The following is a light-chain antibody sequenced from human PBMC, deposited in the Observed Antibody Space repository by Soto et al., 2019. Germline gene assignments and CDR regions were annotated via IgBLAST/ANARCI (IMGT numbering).Light chain of an antibody. CDR1: QSFSSNY. J-gene: IGKJ1*01. V-gene: IGKV3-20*01. Sequence: EIVLTQSPGTLSLSPGERATLSCRASQSFSSNYLAWYQQKPGQAPRHLIYGASSRATGIPDRFSGSGSGTDFTLTISRLEPEDFAVYYCHQYANSSRTFGQGTKVEIK. CDR3: HQYANSSRT. CDR2: GAS.